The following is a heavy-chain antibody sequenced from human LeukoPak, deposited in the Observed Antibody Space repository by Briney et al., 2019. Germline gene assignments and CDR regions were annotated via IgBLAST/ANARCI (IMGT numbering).Heavy chain of an antibody. V-gene: IGHV1-46*01. CDR1: GYTFSSYY. CDR3: AREASGGYFDY. D-gene: IGHD4-23*01. CDR2: INPTGDST. J-gene: IGHJ4*02. Sequence: ASVKVSCKASGYTFSSYYMHWVRQTPGQGLEWVGLINPTGDSTNYAQDFRGRVTMTRDTSTSTVYMDLSSLRSEDTAVYYCAREASGGYFDYWGQGTLVTVSS.